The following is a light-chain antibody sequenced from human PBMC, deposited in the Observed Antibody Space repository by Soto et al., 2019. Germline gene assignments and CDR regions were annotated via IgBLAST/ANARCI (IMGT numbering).Light chain of an antibody. CDR3: QQYKKWPPWT. CDR2: GAS. Sequence: EIVMTQSPANLSVSPGERAMLSCRASEYVNNNLAWYQQKPGQAPRLLIFGASTRVTDTPARFSGSGSGTEFTLTISSPQSADSAVYYCQQYKKWPPWTFGQGTKVEIK. J-gene: IGKJ1*01. CDR1: EYVNNN. V-gene: IGKV3-15*01.